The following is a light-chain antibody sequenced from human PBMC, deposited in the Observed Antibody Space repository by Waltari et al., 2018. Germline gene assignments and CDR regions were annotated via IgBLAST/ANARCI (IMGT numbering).Light chain of an antibody. J-gene: IGKJ2*01. CDR3: QQYYSTPYT. CDR1: QSVLYSSNSKNC. CDR2: WAS. Sequence: DIVMTQSPDSLAVSLGERATINCKSSQSVLYSSNSKNCLAWYQQKPGQPPKLLIYWASTRESGVPDRFSGSGSVTDFTLTISSLQAEDVAVYYCQQYYSTPYTFGQGTKLEIK. V-gene: IGKV4-1*01.